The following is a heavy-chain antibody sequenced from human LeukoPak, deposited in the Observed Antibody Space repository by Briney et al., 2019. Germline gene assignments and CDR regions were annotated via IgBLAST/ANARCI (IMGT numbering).Heavy chain of an antibody. J-gene: IGHJ4*02. Sequence: GGSLRPSCAASGFIFSSYGMHWVRQAPGKGLEWVAVTWYDGSNKYYADAVKGRFTISRDNSKNTLYLQMNSLRAEDTAVYFCARDHGDYSGKDYWGQGTLVTVSS. CDR2: TWYDGSNK. D-gene: IGHD4-17*01. CDR3: ARDHGDYSGKDY. V-gene: IGHV3-33*01. CDR1: GFIFSSYG.